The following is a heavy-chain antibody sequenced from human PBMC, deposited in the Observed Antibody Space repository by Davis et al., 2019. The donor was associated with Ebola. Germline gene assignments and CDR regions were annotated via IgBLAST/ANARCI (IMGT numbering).Heavy chain of an antibody. CDR2: INTNTGNP. Sequence: ASVKVSCKASGYTFTNYAIKWVRQAPGQGLEWMGWINTNTGNPMYAQAFTGRFVFSLDTSINTPYLQISSLKAEDTAVYYCARSSMTQDAFYIWGPGTMVTVSS. V-gene: IGHV7-4-1*02. CDR3: ARSSMTQDAFYI. D-gene: IGHD2-2*01. CDR1: GYTFTNYA. J-gene: IGHJ3*02.